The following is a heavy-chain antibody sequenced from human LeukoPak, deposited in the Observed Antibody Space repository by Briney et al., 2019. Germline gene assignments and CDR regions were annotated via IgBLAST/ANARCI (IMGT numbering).Heavy chain of an antibody. CDR3: AKAIGSWLRQTLYYFDY. D-gene: IGHD5-12*01. CDR1: GFTFSSYA. J-gene: IGHJ4*02. CDR2: ISGSGGST. V-gene: IGHV3-23*01. Sequence: GGSLRLSCAASGFTFSSYAMSWVRQAPGKGLEWVSAISGSGGSTYYADSVKGRFTISRDNSKNTLYLQMNSLRAEDTAVYYCAKAIGSWLRQTLYYFDYWGQGTLVTVSS.